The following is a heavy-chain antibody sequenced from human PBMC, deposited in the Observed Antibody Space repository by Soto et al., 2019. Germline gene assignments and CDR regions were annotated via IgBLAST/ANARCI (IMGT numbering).Heavy chain of an antibody. V-gene: IGHV3-30-3*01. Sequence: GGSLRLSCAASGFTFSSYAMHWVRQAPGKGLEWVAVISYDGSNKYYADSVKGRFTISRDNSKNTLYLQMNSLRAEDTAVYYCARDAHCSSTSCYRSYYYYGMDVWGQGTTVTVSS. CDR2: ISYDGSNK. CDR3: ARDAHCSSTSCYRSYYYYGMDV. D-gene: IGHD2-2*02. CDR1: GFTFSSYA. J-gene: IGHJ6*02.